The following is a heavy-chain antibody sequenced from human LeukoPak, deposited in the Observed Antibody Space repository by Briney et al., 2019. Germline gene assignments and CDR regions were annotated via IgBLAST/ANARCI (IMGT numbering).Heavy chain of an antibody. Sequence: GGSLRLSCAASGVTFSNAWMSWGRQAPGQGLEWGGRMKSKTDGGTTDYAAPVKGRFTISRGDSKNTLYLQMNSLKTEDTAVYYCTTTPHIVVVTVDYLDYWGQGTLVTVSS. CDR2: MKSKTDGGTT. CDR1: GVTFSNAW. CDR3: TTTPHIVVVTVDYLDY. V-gene: IGHV3-15*01. D-gene: IGHD2-21*02. J-gene: IGHJ4*02.